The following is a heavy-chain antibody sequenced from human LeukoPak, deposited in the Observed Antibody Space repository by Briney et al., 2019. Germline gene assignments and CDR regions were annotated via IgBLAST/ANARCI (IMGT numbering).Heavy chain of an antibody. J-gene: IGHJ4*02. CDR2: ILYDGTNK. CDR1: GFTFSSFG. Sequence: GGSLRLSCAASGFTFSSFGMHWVRQAPGQGLEWVAFILYDGTNKYYADSVKGRFTISRDNSKNTLYLQMNSLRAEDTAVYYCARERWGKQWLALDYWGQGTLVTVSS. CDR3: ARERWGKQWLALDY. D-gene: IGHD6-19*01. V-gene: IGHV3-30*02.